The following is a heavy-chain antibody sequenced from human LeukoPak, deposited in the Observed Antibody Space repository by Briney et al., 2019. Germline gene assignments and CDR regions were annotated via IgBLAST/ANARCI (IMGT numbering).Heavy chain of an antibody. V-gene: IGHV4-34*01. D-gene: IGHD1-1*01. CDR2: INHSGST. CDR3: ARGRPQVQIWAYFFDF. CDR1: GGTFSDYY. Sequence: PSETLSLTCAVYGGTFSDYYWNWIRQPPGKGPEWIGEINHSGSTNYNVSLKSRVTISVDASKRHFSLNLTSVTAADTAVYYCARGRPQVQIWAYFFDFWGQGTLVTVSS. J-gene: IGHJ4*02.